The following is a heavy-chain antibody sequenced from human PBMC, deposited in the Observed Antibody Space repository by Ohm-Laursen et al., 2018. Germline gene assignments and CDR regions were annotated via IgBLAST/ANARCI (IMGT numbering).Heavy chain of an antibody. CDR3: ARYAGIAVAGKYYYGMDV. CDR2: ISHSGST. CDR1: GGSFSDYF. J-gene: IGHJ6*02. V-gene: IGHV4-34*01. Sequence: SDTLSLTCSVYGGSFSDYFWSWIRQPPGKGLEWIGDISHSGSTNYNPSLKSRVTISVDTSKNQFSLKLSSVTAADTAVYYCARYAGIAVAGKYYYGMDVWGQGTTVTVSS. D-gene: IGHD6-19*01.